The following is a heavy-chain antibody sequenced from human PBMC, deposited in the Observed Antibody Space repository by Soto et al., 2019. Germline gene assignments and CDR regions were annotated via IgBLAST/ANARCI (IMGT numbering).Heavy chain of an antibody. J-gene: IGHJ4*02. V-gene: IGHV3-30*18. Sequence: PGGSLRLSCAASGFTFSSYGMHWVRQAPGKGLEWVAVISYDGSNKYYADSMKGRFTISRDNSKNTLYLQMNSLRAEDTAVYYCAKGRYYYFDYWGQGTLVTVSS. CDR1: GFTFSSYG. CDR3: AKGRYYYFDY. D-gene: IGHD3-10*01. CDR2: ISYDGSNK.